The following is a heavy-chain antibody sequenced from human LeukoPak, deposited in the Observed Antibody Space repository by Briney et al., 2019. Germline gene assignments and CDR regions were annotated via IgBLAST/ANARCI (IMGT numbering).Heavy chain of an antibody. CDR1: GGSISSYY. J-gene: IGHJ6*02. CDR3: ARVGTIDYYYGMDV. Sequence: SETLSLTCTVSGGSISSYYWSWIWQPPGKGLEWIGYIYYSGSTNYNPSLKSRVTISVDTSKNQFSLKLSSVTAADTAVYYCARVGTIDYYYGMDVWGQGTTVTVSS. V-gene: IGHV4-59*01. CDR2: IYYSGST. D-gene: IGHD1-7*01.